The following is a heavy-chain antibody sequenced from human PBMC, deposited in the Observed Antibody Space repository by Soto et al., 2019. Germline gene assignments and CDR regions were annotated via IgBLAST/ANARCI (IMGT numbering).Heavy chain of an antibody. V-gene: IGHV2-5*02. CDR1: GFSLSTSGVG. Sequence: QITLKESGPTLVKPTQTLTLTCTFSGFSLSTSGVGVGWIRQPPGKALEWLALIYWDDDKRYSPSLKSRLTIPXXTXKXLVVLTMTNMDPVDTATYYCAHTYDSSGYSHSDFQHWGQGTLVTVSS. CDR2: IYWDDDK. CDR3: AHTYDSSGYSHSDFQH. J-gene: IGHJ1*01. D-gene: IGHD3-22*01.